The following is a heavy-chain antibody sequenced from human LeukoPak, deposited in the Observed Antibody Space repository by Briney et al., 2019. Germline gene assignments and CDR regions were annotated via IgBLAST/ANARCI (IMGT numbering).Heavy chain of an antibody. V-gene: IGHV4-61*02. CDR2: IYTSGST. D-gene: IGHD2-2*01. CDR3: ARLGYCSSTSCYCRGAFDI. CDR1: GGSISSGSYY. Sequence: SETLSLTCTVSGGSISSGSYYWSWIRQPAGKGLEWIGRIYTSGSTNYNPSLKSRVTISVDTSKNQFSLKLSSVTAADTAVYYCARLGYCSSTSCYCRGAFDIWGQGTMVTVSS. J-gene: IGHJ3*02.